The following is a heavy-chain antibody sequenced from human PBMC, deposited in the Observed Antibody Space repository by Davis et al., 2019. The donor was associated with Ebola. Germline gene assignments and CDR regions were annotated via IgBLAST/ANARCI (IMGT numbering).Heavy chain of an antibody. CDR3: ARVPRGYGMDV. J-gene: IGHJ6*02. CDR1: GYTFTSYG. Sequence: ASVKVSCKASGYTFTSYGISWVRQAPGQGLEWMGWINPNSGGTNYAQKFQGWVTMTRDTSISTAYMELSRLRSDDTAVYYCARVPRGYGMDVWGQGTTVTVSS. V-gene: IGHV1-2*04. CDR2: INPNSGGT.